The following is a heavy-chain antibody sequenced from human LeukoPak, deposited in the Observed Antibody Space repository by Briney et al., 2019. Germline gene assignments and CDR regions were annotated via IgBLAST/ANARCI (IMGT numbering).Heavy chain of an antibody. Sequence: ASVRLSCKASVYTFTTYDINWVRQVTGQGLEWMGWMNPNSGNPGFAQKFQDRVTMTRDTSISTAYMELSGLTSEDTAIYFCVRRGWVRGYSRSLFGYWGQGALVTVSS. CDR2: MNPNSGNP. CDR1: VYTFTTYD. V-gene: IGHV1-8*01. J-gene: IGHJ4*02. D-gene: IGHD5-12*01. CDR3: VRRGWVRGYSRSLFGY.